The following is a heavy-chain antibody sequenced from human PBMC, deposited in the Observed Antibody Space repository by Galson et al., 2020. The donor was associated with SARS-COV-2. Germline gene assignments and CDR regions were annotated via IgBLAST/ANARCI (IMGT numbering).Heavy chain of an antibody. CDR1: GFTVSSNY. Sequence: GGSLRLSCAASGFTVSSNYMSWVRQAPEKGLEWVSVIYSGGSTYYADSVKGRFTISRDNSKNTLYLQMNSLRAEDTAVNYCARDLYGVYSGYDIWGQGTLVTVSS. D-gene: IGHD5-12*01. J-gene: IGHJ4*02. CDR2: IYSGGST. CDR3: ARDLYGVYSGYDI. V-gene: IGHV3-53*01.